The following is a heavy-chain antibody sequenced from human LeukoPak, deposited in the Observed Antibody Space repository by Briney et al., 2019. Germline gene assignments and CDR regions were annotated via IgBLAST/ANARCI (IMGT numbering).Heavy chain of an antibody. V-gene: IGHV3-48*01. J-gene: IGHJ4*02. CDR2: ISATSSTI. Sequence: GGSLRLSCAASGFTFSSYAMHWVRQAPGKRLEWLSYISATSSTIYYADSVKGRFTVSRDNAKNSLYLQMNSLRAEDTAVYYCARLTRQLSGSSNDYWGQGTLVTVSS. CDR1: GFTFSSYA. D-gene: IGHD3-10*01. CDR3: ARLTRQLSGSSNDY.